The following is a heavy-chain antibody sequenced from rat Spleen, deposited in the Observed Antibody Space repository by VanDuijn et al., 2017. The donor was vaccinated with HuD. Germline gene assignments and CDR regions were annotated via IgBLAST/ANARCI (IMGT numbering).Heavy chain of an antibody. CDR2: LSYDGYNT. D-gene: IGHD1-4*01. J-gene: IGHJ4*01. V-gene: IGHV5-7*01. Sequence: EVQLVESGGGLVQPGRSMKLSCAASGFTFSNYDMAWVRQAPKKGLEWVATLSYDGYNTYYRDSVKGRFTVSRDNAKSTLYLQIDSLRSEDTATYYCSRPGITSYVMDAWGQGASVTVSS. CDR3: SRPGITSYVMDA. CDR1: GFTFSNYD.